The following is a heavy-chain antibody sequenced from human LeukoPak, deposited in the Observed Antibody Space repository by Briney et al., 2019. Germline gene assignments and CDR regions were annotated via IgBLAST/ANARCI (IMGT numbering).Heavy chain of an antibody. V-gene: IGHV1-24*01. D-gene: IGHD2-2*01. Sequence: ASVKVSCKVSGYTLTELSMHWVRQAPGKGLEWMGGFDPEDGETIYAQKFQGRVTMTEDTSTDTAYMELSSLRSEDTAVYYCARDGGYQLPPFRAFDIWGQGTMVTVSS. CDR1: GYTLTELS. CDR2: FDPEDGET. J-gene: IGHJ3*02. CDR3: ARDGGYQLPPFRAFDI.